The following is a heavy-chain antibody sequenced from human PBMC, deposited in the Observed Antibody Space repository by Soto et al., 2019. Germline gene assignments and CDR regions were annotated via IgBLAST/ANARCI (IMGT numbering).Heavy chain of an antibody. V-gene: IGHV3-74*01. CDR3: ARDMLGPRAFGS. Sequence: EVQLVESGGGIVQPGGSLRLSCSVSGFTFSSHWMHWVRQAPGKGLVWVSRISTDGSRTTYADSVKGRVTISRVNAKNTLYLAMSSLRAEDTAVYYCARDMLGPRAFGSWGQGTLLTVSS. D-gene: IGHD3-10*02. CDR2: ISTDGSRT. J-gene: IGHJ4*02. CDR1: GFTFSSHW.